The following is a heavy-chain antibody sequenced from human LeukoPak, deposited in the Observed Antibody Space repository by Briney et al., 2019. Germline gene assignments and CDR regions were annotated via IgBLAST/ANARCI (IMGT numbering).Heavy chain of an antibody. Sequence: PGRSLRLSCAASGFTFDDYAMHWVRQAPGKGLEWVSGISGSGGSTYYADSVKGRFTISRDNSKNTLYLQMNSLKTEDTAVYYCTTDPNRSGYVWGSYRGLLNDAFDIWGQGTMVTVSS. J-gene: IGHJ3*02. CDR3: TTDPNRSGYVWGSYRGLLNDAFDI. CDR1: GFTFDDYA. D-gene: IGHD3-16*02. V-gene: IGHV3-23*01. CDR2: ISGSGGST.